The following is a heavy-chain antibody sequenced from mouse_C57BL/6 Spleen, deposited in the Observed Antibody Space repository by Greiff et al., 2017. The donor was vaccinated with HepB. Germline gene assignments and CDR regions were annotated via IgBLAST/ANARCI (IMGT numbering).Heavy chain of an antibody. CDR1: GYSFTGYY. CDR3: AREDDYDDYAMDY. CDR2: INPSTGGT. Sequence: EVQLVESGPELVKPGASVKISCKASGYSFTGYYMNWVKQSPEKSLEWIGEINPSTGGTTYNQKFKAKATLTVDKSSSTAYMQLKSLTSEDSAVYYCAREDDYDDYAMDYWGQGTSVTVSS. V-gene: IGHV1-42*01. D-gene: IGHD2-4*01. J-gene: IGHJ4*01.